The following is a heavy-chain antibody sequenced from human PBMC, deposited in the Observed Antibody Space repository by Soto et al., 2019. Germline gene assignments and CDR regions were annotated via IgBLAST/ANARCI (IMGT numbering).Heavy chain of an antibody. CDR1: GFTFSSYG. V-gene: IGHV3-33*01. CDR2: IWYDGSNK. CDR3: ARDRVAVAGSYGMDV. J-gene: IGHJ6*02. Sequence: QVQLVESGGGVVQPGRSLRLSCAASGFTFSSYGMHWVRQAPGKGLEWVAVIWYDGSNKYYADSVKGRFTISRDNSKNTLYLQMNSLRAEDTAVYYCARDRVAVAGSYGMDVWCQGTTVTVSS. D-gene: IGHD6-19*01.